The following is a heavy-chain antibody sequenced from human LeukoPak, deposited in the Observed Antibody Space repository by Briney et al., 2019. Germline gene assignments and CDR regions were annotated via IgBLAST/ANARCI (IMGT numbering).Heavy chain of an antibody. D-gene: IGHD2-2*02. V-gene: IGHV3-23*01. J-gene: IGHJ6*03. CDR3: AKDGDCSSTSCYTWGDYYYYYYMDV. Sequence: AGGSLRLSCAASGFTFSSYAMSWVRQAPGKGLERVSAISGSGGSIYYADSVKGRFTISRDNSKNTLYLQMNSLRAEDTAVYYCAKDGDCSSTSCYTWGDYYYYYYMDVWGKGTTVTVSS. CDR1: GFTFSSYA. CDR2: ISGSGGSI.